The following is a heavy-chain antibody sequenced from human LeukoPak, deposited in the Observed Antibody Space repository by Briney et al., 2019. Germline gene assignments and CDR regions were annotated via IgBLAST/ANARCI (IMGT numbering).Heavy chain of an antibody. CDR1: GGTFSSYA. CDR3: ARDLEYSSSYTLDY. D-gene: IGHD6-6*01. Sequence: SVKVSCKASGGTFSSYAVSWVRQAPGQGLEWMGGIIPIFGTANCAQKFQGRVTITTDESTSTAYMELSSLRSEDTAVYYCARDLEYSSSYTLDYWGQGTLVTVSS. CDR2: IIPIFGTA. J-gene: IGHJ4*02. V-gene: IGHV1-69*05.